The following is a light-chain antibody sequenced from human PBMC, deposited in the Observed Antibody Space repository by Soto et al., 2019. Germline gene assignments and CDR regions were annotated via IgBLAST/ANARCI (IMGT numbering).Light chain of an antibody. CDR3: SSFAGSSYPGV. Sequence: QSALTQPPSASGSPGQSVAISCTGTSSDVGGYNYVAWYQQHPGEAPKLIIYEVTKRPSGVPDRFSGSKAGNTAALTVSGLQAADEADYYCSSFAGSSYPGVFGGRTKLPVL. CDR2: EVT. V-gene: IGLV2-8*01. CDR1: SSDVGGYNY. J-gene: IGLJ2*01.